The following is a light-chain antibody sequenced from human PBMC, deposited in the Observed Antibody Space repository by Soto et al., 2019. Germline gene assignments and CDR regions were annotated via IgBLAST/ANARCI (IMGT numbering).Light chain of an antibody. CDR2: AAS. Sequence: EIVVTQSPGILSVSPGDRATLSCSASQSVGRNVAWYQQKPGQAPTLLIYAASTRATGLPARFSGSGSGTDFTLTISSLQSEDFAVYYCQEYSKWPLFTFGPGTRVDIK. V-gene: IGKV3-15*01. CDR1: QSVGRN. CDR3: QEYSKWPLFT. J-gene: IGKJ3*01.